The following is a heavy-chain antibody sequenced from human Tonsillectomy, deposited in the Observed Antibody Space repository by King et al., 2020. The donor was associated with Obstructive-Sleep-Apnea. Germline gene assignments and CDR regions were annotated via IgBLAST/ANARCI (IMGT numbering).Heavy chain of an antibody. CDR1: GFTFSSYS. D-gene: IGHD6-6*01. CDR3: ASFATVPGY. V-gene: IGHV3-48*01. Sequence: VKLVESGGGLVQPGGSLRLSCAASGFTFSSYSMNWVRQAPGKGLEWVSYISSSSSTIYYADSVKGRFTISRDNAKNSLYLQMNSLRAEDTAVYYCASFATVPGYWGQGTLVTVSS. J-gene: IGHJ4*02. CDR2: ISSSSSTI.